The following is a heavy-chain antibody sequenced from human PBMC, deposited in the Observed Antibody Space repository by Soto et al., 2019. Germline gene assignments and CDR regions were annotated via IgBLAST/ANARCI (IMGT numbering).Heavy chain of an antibody. V-gene: IGHV1-69*08. Sequence: QVQLVQSGAEVKKPGSSVKVSCKASGGTFSPYTVNWVRQAPGPGLEWMGRIIPFLGVTNYAPKFQARVTLTADTSTTTAYMELSGLRFEDTAVYYCARDWESTVSTWSFGAFWGRGTLVTVSS. CDR1: GGTFSPYT. CDR3: ARDWESTVSTWSFGAF. J-gene: IGHJ4*02. CDR2: IIPFLGVT. D-gene: IGHD3-10*01.